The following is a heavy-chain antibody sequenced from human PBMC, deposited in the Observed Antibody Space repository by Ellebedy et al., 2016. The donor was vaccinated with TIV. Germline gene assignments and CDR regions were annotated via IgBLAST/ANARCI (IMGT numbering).Heavy chain of an antibody. CDR1: GVSITSRSYY. J-gene: IGHJ4*02. D-gene: IGHD3-10*01. Sequence: SETLSLXXTVSGVSITSRSYYWGWIRQSPGNGLEWIGNFYDSGSTHYNPSLKSRLTISVDTSKNQFSLRLSSVTAADTAAYYCATQGVRGVIRYWGQGTLVTVSS. CDR3: ATQGVRGVIRY. V-gene: IGHV4-39*01. CDR2: FYDSGST.